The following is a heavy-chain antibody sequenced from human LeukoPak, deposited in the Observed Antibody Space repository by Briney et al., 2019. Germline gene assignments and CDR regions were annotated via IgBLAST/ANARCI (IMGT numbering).Heavy chain of an antibody. CDR1: GGSFSGYY. Sequence: SETLSLTCAVYGGSFSGYYWSWIRQPPGKGLEWIGEINHSGSTNYSPSLKSRVTISVDMSKNQFFLKLSSVTAADTAVYYCARDDAALYNYYYGMDVWGQGTTVTVSS. D-gene: IGHD2-2*02. V-gene: IGHV4-34*01. CDR2: INHSGST. J-gene: IGHJ6*02. CDR3: ARDDAALYNYYYGMDV.